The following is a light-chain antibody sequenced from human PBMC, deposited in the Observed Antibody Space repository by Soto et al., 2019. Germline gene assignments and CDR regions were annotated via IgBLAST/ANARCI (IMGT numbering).Light chain of an antibody. V-gene: IGKV1-17*01. CDR1: QNIDNY. Sequence: DIQMTQSPSSLSASLGDRVTITCRASQNIDNYLNWYQHKPGKAPKLLIYATSTLQSGVPARFSGSGSGTEFTLTISSLQPDDFATYYCQHHNSYSEAFGQGTKVDIK. CDR3: QHHNSYSEA. CDR2: ATS. J-gene: IGKJ1*01.